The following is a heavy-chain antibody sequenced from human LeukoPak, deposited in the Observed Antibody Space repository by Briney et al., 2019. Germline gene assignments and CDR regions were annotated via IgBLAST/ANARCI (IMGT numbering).Heavy chain of an antibody. D-gene: IGHD6-19*01. CDR3: ARDPNPYSSGTDY. Sequence: PGGSLRLSCAASGFNFSIYSMNWVRQAPGKGLEWVSYITSSSTTIYYADSVKGRFTISRDNAKNSLYLQMNSLRAEDTAVYYCARDPNPYSSGTDYWGQGTLVTVSS. J-gene: IGHJ4*02. V-gene: IGHV3-48*04. CDR1: GFNFSIYS. CDR2: ITSSSTTI.